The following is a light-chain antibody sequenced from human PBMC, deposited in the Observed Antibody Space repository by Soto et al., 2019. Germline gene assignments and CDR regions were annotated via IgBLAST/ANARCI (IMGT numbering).Light chain of an antibody. V-gene: IGLV2-8*01. CDR1: SSDVGGYNY. J-gene: IGLJ1*01. CDR3: SSYAGSSNV. Sequence: QSALTQPPSASGSPGQSVAMSCTGTSSDVGGYNYVSWYQQHPGKAPKLMIYEVNKRPSGVPDRFSGSTSGNTASLTVSGLQAEDEADYYCSSYAGSSNVFGTGTKGTVL. CDR2: EVN.